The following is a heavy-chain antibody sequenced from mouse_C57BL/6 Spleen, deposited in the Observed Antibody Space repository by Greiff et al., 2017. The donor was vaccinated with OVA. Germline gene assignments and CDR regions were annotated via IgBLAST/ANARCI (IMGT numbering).Heavy chain of an antibody. CDR2: INPSNGGT. V-gene: IGHV1-53*01. CDR3: ARPQLGYWYFDV. D-gene: IGHD4-1*02. Sequence: QVHVKQSGTELVKPGASVKLSCKASGYTFTSYWMHWVKQRPGQGLEWIGNINPSNGGTNYNEKFKSKATLTVDKSASTAYMQLSSLTSEDSAVYYCARPQLGYWYFDVWGTGTTVTVSS. J-gene: IGHJ1*03. CDR1: GYTFTSYW.